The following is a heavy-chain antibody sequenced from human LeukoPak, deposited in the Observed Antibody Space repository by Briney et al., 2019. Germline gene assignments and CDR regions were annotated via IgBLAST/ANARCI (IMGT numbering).Heavy chain of an antibody. CDR2: IYPGDSDT. V-gene: IGHV5-51*01. CDR3: ARLKGGSGAPFDY. D-gene: IGHD1-26*01. J-gene: IGHJ4*02. CDR1: GYASPAYW. Sequence: GESLKISCKGSGYASPAYWIGWVRQVPGKGLEWMGTIYPGDSDTRYSPSFQGHVTIAADKSTNTAYLQWSSLKASDTAMYYCARLKGGSGAPFDYWGQGTLVTVSS.